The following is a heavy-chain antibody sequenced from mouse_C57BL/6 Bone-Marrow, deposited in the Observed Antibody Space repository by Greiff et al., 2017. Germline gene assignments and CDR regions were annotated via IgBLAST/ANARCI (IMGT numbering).Heavy chain of an antibody. CDR3: ARLASYYFDY. CDR1: GFTFSDYG. J-gene: IGHJ2*01. CDR2: ISSGSSTI. V-gene: IGHV5-17*01. Sequence: EVQRVESGGGLVKPGGSLKLSCAASGFTFSDYGMHWVRQAPEKGLEWVAYISSGSSTIYYADTVKGRFTISRDNAKNTPFLQMTSLRSEDTAMYYCARLASYYFDYWGQGTTLTVSS.